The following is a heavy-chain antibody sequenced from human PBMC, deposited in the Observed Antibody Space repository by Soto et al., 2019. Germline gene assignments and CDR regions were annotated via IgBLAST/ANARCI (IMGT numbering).Heavy chain of an antibody. Sequence: QVQLQESGPGLVKASETLSLTCAASGDSISSPNWWSWYRQSPGKGLELIGEMFASGSSNYNPSLDGRVTISRDTSKNQFSLTLTSLTAADTAIYYCAREGFDHRPDYWGQGIPVSVSS. V-gene: IGHV4-4*02. CDR2: MFASGSS. CDR3: AREGFDHRPDY. CDR1: GDSISSPNW. J-gene: IGHJ4*02.